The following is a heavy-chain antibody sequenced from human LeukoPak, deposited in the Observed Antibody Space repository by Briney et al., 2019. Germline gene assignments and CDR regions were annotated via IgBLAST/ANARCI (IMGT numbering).Heavy chain of an antibody. CDR2: ISSSSTI. J-gene: IGHJ4*02. V-gene: IGHV3-69-1*01. CDR1: GFTFSDYY. D-gene: IGHD4-17*01. Sequence: GGSLRLSCAASGFTFSDYYMNWVPQAPGKGLEWVLSISSSSTIYYADSVKGRFTISRDNAKNTLYLQMNSLRAEDTAVYYCARDPTTVTTGNFDYWGQGTLVTVSS. CDR3: ARDPTTVTTGNFDY.